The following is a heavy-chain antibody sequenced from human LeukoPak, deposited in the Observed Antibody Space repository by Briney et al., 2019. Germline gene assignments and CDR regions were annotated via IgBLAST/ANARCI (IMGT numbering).Heavy chain of an antibody. J-gene: IGHJ4*02. D-gene: IGHD3-10*01. CDR1: GGSITNYY. Sequence: SETLSLACTVSGGSITNYYWSWIRQPPGKGLECIGYIYYSGSTNYNPSLKSRVTISLHTSKNQFSLKLNSVTAADTAVYYCARGVPYGPSYEFFDYWGQGTLVTVSS. CDR2: IYYSGST. CDR3: ARGVPYGPSYEFFDY. V-gene: IGHV4-59*01.